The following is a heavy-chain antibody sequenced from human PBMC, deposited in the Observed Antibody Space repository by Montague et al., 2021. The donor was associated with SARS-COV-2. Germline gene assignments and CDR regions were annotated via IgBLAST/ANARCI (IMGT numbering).Heavy chain of an antibody. CDR2: ADTSGIT. CDR3: ASGVEIGWLSYFGN. CDR1: GGSISSGTYY. Sequence: TLSLTCTVSGGSISSGTYYWSWVRQPAGKGLEWIGRADTSGITTYNPSLGSRITISIDTSANQFSLNLRSVTAADTAVYFCASGVEIGWLSYFGNWGQGTLVAVSS. V-gene: IGHV4-61*02. D-gene: IGHD3-22*01. J-gene: IGHJ4*02.